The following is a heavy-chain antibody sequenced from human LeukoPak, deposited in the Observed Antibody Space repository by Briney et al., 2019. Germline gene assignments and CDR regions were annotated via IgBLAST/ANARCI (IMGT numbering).Heavy chain of an antibody. D-gene: IGHD3-9*01. J-gene: IGHJ4*02. CDR3: ANGGTYYDILTGYYPDY. CDR2: IRYDGSNK. V-gene: IGHV3-30*02. CDR1: GFTFSSYG. Sequence: GGSLRLSCAASGFTFSSYGMHWVRQGPGKGLEWVAFIRYDGSNKYYADSVKGRFTISRDNSKNTLYLQMNSLRAEDTAVYYCANGGTYYDILTGYYPDYWGQGTLVTVSS.